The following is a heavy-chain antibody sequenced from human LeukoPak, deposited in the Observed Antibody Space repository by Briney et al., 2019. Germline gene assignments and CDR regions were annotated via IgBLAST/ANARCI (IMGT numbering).Heavy chain of an antibody. CDR2: IYYSGST. CDR1: GGSISSSSYY. V-gene: IGHV4-39*01. CDR3: ARLSNRGYYYMDV. D-gene: IGHD1-14*01. J-gene: IGHJ6*03. Sequence: SETLSLTCTVSGGSISSSSYYWGWIRQPPGKGLEWIGSIYYSGSTYYNPSLKSRVTISVDTSKNQFSLKLSSVTAADTAVYYCARLSNRGYYYMDVWGKGTTVTVSS.